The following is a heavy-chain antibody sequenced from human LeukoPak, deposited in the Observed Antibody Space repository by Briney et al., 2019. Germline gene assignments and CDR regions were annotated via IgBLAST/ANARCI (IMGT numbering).Heavy chain of an antibody. CDR3: ASNTGTVFDY. Sequence: SETLSLTCAVSGASISSSNWWSWVRQPPGKGLQWIGEIYHSGTANYNPSLRSRVTISLEMSKHQFSLILTSVTAADTAVYYCASNTGTVFDYWGQGALVTVSS. CDR2: IYHSGTA. CDR1: GASISSSNW. J-gene: IGHJ4*02. V-gene: IGHV4-4*02. D-gene: IGHD7-27*01.